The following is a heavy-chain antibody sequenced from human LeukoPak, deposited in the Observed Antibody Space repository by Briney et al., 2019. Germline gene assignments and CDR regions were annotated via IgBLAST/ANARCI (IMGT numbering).Heavy chain of an antibody. CDR3: ARGVGDCSSTSCYGNWFDP. D-gene: IGHD2-2*01. J-gene: IGHJ5*02. CDR2: INHSGST. Sequence: SETLSLTCAVYGGSFSGYYWSWIRRPPGKGLEWIGEINHSGSTNYNPSLKSRVTISVDTSKNQFSLKLSSVTAADTAVYYCARGVGDCSSTSCYGNWFDPWGQGTLVTVSS. CDR1: GGSFSGYY. V-gene: IGHV4-34*01.